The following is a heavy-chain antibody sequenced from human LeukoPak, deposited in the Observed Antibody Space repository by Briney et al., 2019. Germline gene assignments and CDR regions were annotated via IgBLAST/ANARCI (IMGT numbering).Heavy chain of an antibody. CDR3: ARDLADCSGGSCYSGGGGNWFDP. V-gene: IGHV3-23*01. Sequence: GGSLRLSCAASGFTLRNYAMSWVRQAPGKGLAWVSGITGSGGSTNYADSVKGRFTISRDNSKNTLYLQMNSLRAEDTAVYYCARDLADCSGGSCYSGGGGNWFDPWGQGTLVTVSS. CDR2: ITGSGGST. CDR1: GFTLRNYA. J-gene: IGHJ5*02. D-gene: IGHD2-15*01.